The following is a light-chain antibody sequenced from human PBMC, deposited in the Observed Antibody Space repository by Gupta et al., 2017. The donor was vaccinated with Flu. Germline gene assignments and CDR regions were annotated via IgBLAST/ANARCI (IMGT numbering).Light chain of an antibody. CDR2: KDT. V-gene: IGLV3-25*03. CDR3: QTADSLGTDD. J-gene: IGLJ1*01. CDR1: VLSNQY. Sequence: PGQTARITCSGDVLSNQYTYWYQQKPGQAPVLVIYKDTARPSGVPERLSGSTSGTTATLTISGAQAEDEADDYCQTADSLGTDDFGTGTRVTVL.